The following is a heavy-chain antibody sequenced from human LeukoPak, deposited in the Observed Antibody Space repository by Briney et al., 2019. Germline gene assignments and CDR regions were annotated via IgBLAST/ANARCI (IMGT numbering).Heavy chain of an antibody. CDR2: ISWNSGTI. CDR3: AKDYYYDSSGYTYFDY. V-gene: IGHV3-9*03. J-gene: IGHJ4*02. CDR1: GFTFNDYA. D-gene: IGHD3-22*01. Sequence: GGSLRLSCVASGFTFNDYAMHWVRQAPAKGREWASGISWNSGTIGYADSVKGRFTISRDNAKNSLYLQMNSLRAEDMAFYYCAKDYYYDSSGYTYFDYWGQGALVTVSS.